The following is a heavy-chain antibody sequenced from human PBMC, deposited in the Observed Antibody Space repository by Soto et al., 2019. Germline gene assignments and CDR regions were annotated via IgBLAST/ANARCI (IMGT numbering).Heavy chain of an antibody. CDR2: ISYDGSNK. CDR3: AKALNFPSWYFDY. V-gene: IGHV3-30*18. CDR1: GFTFSSYG. D-gene: IGHD2-2*01. J-gene: IGHJ4*02. Sequence: PGGSLRLSCAASGFTFSSYGMHWVRQAPGKGLEWVAVISYDGSNKYYADSVKGRFTISRDNSKNTLSLQMNSVRVEDTAVYYCAKALNFPSWYFDYWGQGSLVTVSS.